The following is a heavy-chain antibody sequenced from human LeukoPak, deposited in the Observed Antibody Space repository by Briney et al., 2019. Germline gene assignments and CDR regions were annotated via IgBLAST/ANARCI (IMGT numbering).Heavy chain of an antibody. D-gene: IGHD4-17*01. J-gene: IGHJ4*02. CDR1: GFTFSSYG. CDR2: IWYDGSNK. V-gene: IGHV3-33*06. Sequence: GGSLRLSCAASGFTFSSYGMHWVRQAPGKGLEWVAVIWYDGSNKYYADSVKGRFTISRDNSKNTLYLQMNSLRAEDTAVYYCAKDLYGEDFDYWGQGTLVTVSS. CDR3: AKDLYGEDFDY.